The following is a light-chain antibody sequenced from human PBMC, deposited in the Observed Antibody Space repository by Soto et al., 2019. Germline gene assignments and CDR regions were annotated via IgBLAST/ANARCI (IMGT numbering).Light chain of an antibody. J-gene: IGLJ2*01. V-gene: IGLV2-14*01. Sequence: QSALTQPASVSGSPGQSITISCTGARSDVGNYDYVSWYQQHPGKAPKLIMYAVSHRPSGVSSRFSGSKSGNTASLTISGLQAADEAEYYCCCCSYAGSSSFRVLFGGGTKVTVL. CDR1: RSDVGNYDY. CDR2: AVS. CDR3: CSYAGSSSFRVL.